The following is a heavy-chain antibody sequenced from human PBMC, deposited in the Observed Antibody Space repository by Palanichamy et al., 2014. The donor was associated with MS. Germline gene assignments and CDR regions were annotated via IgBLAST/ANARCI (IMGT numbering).Heavy chain of an antibody. D-gene: IGHD1-1*01. CDR1: GGSISSYY. CDR2: VYYSGST. CDR3: AGQLVGPAATGSPDN. Sequence: QVHLQVSGPGVVKPSETLSLTCTVSGGSISSYYWNWIRQPPGKGLEWIGKVYYSGSTSFNPSLQSRLTMSVDTSKRQMSLTLTSVTAADTAVYYCAGQLVGPAATGSPDNWGQGTLVTVSS. V-gene: IGHV4-59*08. J-gene: IGHJ4*02.